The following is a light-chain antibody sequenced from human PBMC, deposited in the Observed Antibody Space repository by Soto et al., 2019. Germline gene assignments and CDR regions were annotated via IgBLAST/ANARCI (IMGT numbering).Light chain of an antibody. V-gene: IGKV1-5*03. J-gene: IGKJ1*01. CDR2: KAS. Sequence: DIQMTQSPSTLSASVGDRVTITCRASQSITDWLAWYQQKPGKAPKFLIYKASNLEGGVPSRYSGSGSGQEFTLTISSVQPDDFAAYYCQYWDDYSWTFGQGTKVEIK. CDR3: QYWDDYSWT. CDR1: QSITDW.